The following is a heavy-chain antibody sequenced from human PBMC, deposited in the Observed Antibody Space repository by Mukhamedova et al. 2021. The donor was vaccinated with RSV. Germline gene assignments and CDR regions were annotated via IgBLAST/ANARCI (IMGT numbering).Heavy chain of an antibody. CDR3: ARDLRSGYYYMDV. CDR2: SSYI. Sequence: SSYIYYADSVKGRFTISRDNAKNSLYLQMNSLRAEDTVVYYCARDLRSGYYYMDVWGQGTTVTVSS. D-gene: IGHD3-10*01. V-gene: IGHV3-21*01. J-gene: IGHJ6*03.